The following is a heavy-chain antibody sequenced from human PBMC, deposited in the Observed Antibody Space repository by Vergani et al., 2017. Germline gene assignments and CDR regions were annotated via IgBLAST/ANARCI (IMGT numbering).Heavy chain of an antibody. CDR3: ATRYCSSTSCYYRYYYGMDV. CDR1: GYTLTELS. V-gene: IGHV1-24*01. CDR2: FDPEDGET. J-gene: IGHJ6*02. Sequence: QVQLVQSGAEVKKPGASVKVSCKVSGYTLTELSMHWVRQAPGKGLEWMAGFDPEDGETIYAQKFQGRVTMTEDTSTDTAYMGLSSLRSEDTAVYYCATRYCSSTSCYYRYYYGMDVWGQGTTVTVSS. D-gene: IGHD2-2*01.